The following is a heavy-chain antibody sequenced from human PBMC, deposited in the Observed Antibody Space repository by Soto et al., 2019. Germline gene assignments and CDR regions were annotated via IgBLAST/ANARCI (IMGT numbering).Heavy chain of an antibody. CDR2: ISPSTSHI. V-gene: IGHV3-21*01. CDR3: SGCSGGACHRDYGMDV. D-gene: IGHD2-15*01. Sequence: EVHLVESGGGLVKPGGSLRLSCAVSGFTFSSCTMNWVRQAPGKGLEWVSSISPSTSHIYYTDSVKGRFTISRDNAMNALFLQMNSLRAENTAVYYCSGCSGGACHRDYGMDVWGQGTTVTVSS. J-gene: IGHJ6*02. CDR1: GFTFSSCT.